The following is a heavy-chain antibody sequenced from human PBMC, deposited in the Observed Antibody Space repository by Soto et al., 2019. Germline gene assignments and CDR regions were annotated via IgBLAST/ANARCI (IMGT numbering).Heavy chain of an antibody. Sequence: EVQVVESGGDLVQPGGSLRLSCAASEFTVSSNYMTWVRQAPGKGLDWVAVIYTSGNTDYADSVKGRFTISRDNSKNAVSLQMNSLRTEDTAVSYCERGRATAISFVFDYWGHGTLVTVSS. J-gene: IGHJ4*01. CDR2: IYTSGNT. V-gene: IGHV3-66*01. CDR3: ERGRATAISFVFDY. D-gene: IGHD5-18*01. CDR1: EFTVSSNY.